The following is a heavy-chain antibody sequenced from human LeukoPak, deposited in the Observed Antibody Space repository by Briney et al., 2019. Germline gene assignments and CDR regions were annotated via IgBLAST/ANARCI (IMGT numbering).Heavy chain of an antibody. J-gene: IGHJ4*02. Sequence: GRSLRLSCAASGFTFSSYAMHWVRQAPGKGLEWVAVVSFDGDNKYYADSVKDRFTISRDNSQNTLYLQLNSLRAEDTAVYYCARDWTLNNWGQGTLVTVSS. D-gene: IGHD3/OR15-3a*01. CDR2: VSFDGDNK. V-gene: IGHV3-30-3*01. CDR1: GFTFSSYA. CDR3: ARDWTLNN.